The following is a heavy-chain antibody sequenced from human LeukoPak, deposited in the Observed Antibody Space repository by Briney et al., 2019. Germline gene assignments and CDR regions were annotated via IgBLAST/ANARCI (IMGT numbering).Heavy chain of an antibody. CDR1: GFSFRNYA. J-gene: IGHJ3*01. V-gene: IGHV3-30*04. CDR2: ISKDGSMK. CDR3: AGESFDF. Sequence: PGRSLRLSCAASGFSFRNYAMDWVCQTPGKGPEWVAVISKDGSMKDYSDSVKGRFTVARDNSIHTLYLEMNSLKTEDTAVYYCAGESFDFWSQGTMVTVSS.